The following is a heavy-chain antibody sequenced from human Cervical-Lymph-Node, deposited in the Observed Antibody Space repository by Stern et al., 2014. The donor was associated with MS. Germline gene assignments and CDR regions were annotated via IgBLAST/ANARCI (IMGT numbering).Heavy chain of an antibody. CDR1: ENIFSNFW. D-gene: IGHD4-17*01. Sequence: VQLVESGVEVKKPGESLKISCKVSENIFSNFWIGWLRQMPGKGLEYVGIIYPDDSDDKYSPSFEGQVNISADNSINNDYLHWSSLKASDTAIYYCARHYGYYFDFWCQGTLVTVSS. CDR2: IYPDDSDD. CDR3: ARHYGYYFDF. J-gene: IGHJ4*02. V-gene: IGHV5-51*01.